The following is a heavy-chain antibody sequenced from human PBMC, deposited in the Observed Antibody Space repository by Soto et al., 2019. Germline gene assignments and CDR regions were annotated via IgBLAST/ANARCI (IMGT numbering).Heavy chain of an antibody. V-gene: IGHV4-31*03. J-gene: IGHJ4*02. CDR1: GGSISSGGYY. CDR3: GKGFYGSGGPDV. D-gene: IGHD3-10*01. CDR2: IYYSGST. Sequence: SETLSLTCTVSGGSISSGGYYWSWIRQHPGKGLEWIGYIYYSGSTYYNPSLKSRVTISVDTSKNQFSLKLSSVTAADTAAYYCGKGFYGSGGPDVWGPGTLVTVSS.